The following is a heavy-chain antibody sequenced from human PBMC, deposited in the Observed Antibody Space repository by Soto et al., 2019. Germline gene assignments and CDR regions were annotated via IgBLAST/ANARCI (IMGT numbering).Heavy chain of an antibody. D-gene: IGHD3-22*01. Sequence: ASVKVSCKASGGTFSSYAISWVRQAPGQGLEWMGGIIPIFGTANYAQKFQGRVTITADESTSTAYMELSSLRSEDTAVYYCWISGYSRYYYYGMDVWGQGTTVTVSS. V-gene: IGHV1-69*13. J-gene: IGHJ6*02. CDR2: IIPIFGTA. CDR3: WISGYSRYYYYGMDV. CDR1: GGTFSSYA.